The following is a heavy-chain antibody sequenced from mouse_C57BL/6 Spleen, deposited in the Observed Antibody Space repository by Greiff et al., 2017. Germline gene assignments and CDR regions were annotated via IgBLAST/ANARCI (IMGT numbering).Heavy chain of an antibody. V-gene: IGHV1-20*01. CDR2: INPYNGDT. D-gene: IGHD2-1*01. CDR3: ARGDYGNCFDY. J-gene: IGHJ2*01. Sequence: EVQLQQSGPELVKPGDSVKISCKASGYSFTGYFMNWVMQSHGKSLEWIGRINPYNGDTFYNQKFKGKATLTVDKSSSTAHMELRSLTSEDSAVYYCARGDYGNCFDYWGQGTTLTVSS. CDR1: GYSFTGYF.